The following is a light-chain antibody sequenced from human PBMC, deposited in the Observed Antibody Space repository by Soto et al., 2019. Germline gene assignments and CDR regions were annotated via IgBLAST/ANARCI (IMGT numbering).Light chain of an antibody. CDR2: AAS. Sequence: IQLTQSPSSLSASVGDRVTITCRASQGISTYLAWYQQKPGKAPKLLIKAASTLQSGVPSRFRGSGAGTDFTLAISGLQPEDFATYYCQQLNIDSYPITFGQGTRLEIK. J-gene: IGKJ5*01. CDR1: QGISTY. V-gene: IGKV1-9*01. CDR3: QQLNIDSYPIT.